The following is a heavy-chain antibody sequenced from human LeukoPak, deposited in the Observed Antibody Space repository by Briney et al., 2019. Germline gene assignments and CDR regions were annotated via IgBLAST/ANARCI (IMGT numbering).Heavy chain of an antibody. D-gene: IGHD3-16*01. CDR3: ARERGEGRTRNFDY. CDR1: GFTFNSYW. CDR2: INSDGSST. J-gene: IGHJ4*02. Sequence: PGGSLRLSCAASGFTFNSYWMHWVRQAPGKGLVWVSRINSDGSSTSYADSVKGRFTISRDNSKNTLYLQMNSLKPEDTAMYYCARERGEGRTRNFDYWGQGTLVTVSS. V-gene: IGHV3-74*01.